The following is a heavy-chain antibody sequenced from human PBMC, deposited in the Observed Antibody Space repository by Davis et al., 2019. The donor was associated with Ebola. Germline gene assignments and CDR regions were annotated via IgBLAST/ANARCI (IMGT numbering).Heavy chain of an antibody. CDR1: GGSINSYY. CDR2: VYYSGST. D-gene: IGHD2-21*02. V-gene: IGHV4-59*08. J-gene: IGHJ3*02. CDR3: ASECGGDCSDAFDI. Sequence: MPSETLSLTCTVSGGSINSYYWSWIRQPPGKALEWIGYVYYSGSTDYNPSLKSRVTISVDTSKNQFSLKLTSVTAADTAVYYCASECGGDCSDAFDIWGQGTMVTVSS.